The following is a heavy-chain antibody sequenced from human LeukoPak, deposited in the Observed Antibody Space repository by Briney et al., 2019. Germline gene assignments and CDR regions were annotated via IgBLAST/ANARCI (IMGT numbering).Heavy chain of an antibody. Sequence: PGGSLRLSCAASGFTFSSYAVSWVRQAPGKGLEWVSAISGSGGSTYYADSVKGRFTISRDNSKNTLYLQMNSLRAEDTAVYYCAKYQLPPGWFDPWGQGTLVTVSS. CDR2: ISGSGGST. CDR3: AKYQLPPGWFDP. CDR1: GFTFSSYA. J-gene: IGHJ5*02. D-gene: IGHD2-2*01. V-gene: IGHV3-23*01.